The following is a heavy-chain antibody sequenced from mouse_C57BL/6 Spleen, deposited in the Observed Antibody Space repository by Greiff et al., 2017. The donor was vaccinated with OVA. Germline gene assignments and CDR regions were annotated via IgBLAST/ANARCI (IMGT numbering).Heavy chain of an antibody. CDR3: ARDSGLAWFAY. D-gene: IGHD3-1*01. CDR2: IYPGSGNT. J-gene: IGHJ3*01. V-gene: IGHV1-76*01. Sequence: VQVVESGAELVRPGASVKLSCKASGYTFTDYYINWVKQRPGQGLEWIARIYPGSGNTYYNEKFKGKATLTAEKSSSTAYMQLSSLTSEDSAVYFCARDSGLAWFAYWGQGTLVTVSA. CDR1: GYTFTDYY.